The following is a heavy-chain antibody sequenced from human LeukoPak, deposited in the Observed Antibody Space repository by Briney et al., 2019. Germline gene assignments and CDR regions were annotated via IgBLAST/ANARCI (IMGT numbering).Heavy chain of an antibody. CDR1: GFTFSSYL. J-gene: IGHJ5*02. D-gene: IGHD6-19*01. V-gene: IGHV3-7*05. CDR2: IKQDGSEK. Sequence: GGTLRLSCAASGFTFSSYLMSWVRQAPGKGLEWVANIKQDGSEKFYVDSLKGRFTISRDNAKNSLYLQMNNLRAEDTAVYYCARPDISGHNWFDPWGQGTLVTVCS. CDR3: ARPDISGHNWFDP.